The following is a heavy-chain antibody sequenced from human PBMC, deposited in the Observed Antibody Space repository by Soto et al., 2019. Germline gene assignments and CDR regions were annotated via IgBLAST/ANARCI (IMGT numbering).Heavy chain of an antibody. CDR3: AKDEVRGSPREYYFDY. Sequence: GGSLRLSCAASGFTFSSYAMSWVRQAPGKGLEWVSAISGSGGSTYYADSVKGRFTISRDSSKNTLYLQMNSLRAEDTAVYYCAKDEVRGSPREYYFDYWGQGTLVTVSS. CDR2: ISGSGGST. CDR1: GFTFSSYA. V-gene: IGHV3-23*01. D-gene: IGHD5-12*01. J-gene: IGHJ4*02.